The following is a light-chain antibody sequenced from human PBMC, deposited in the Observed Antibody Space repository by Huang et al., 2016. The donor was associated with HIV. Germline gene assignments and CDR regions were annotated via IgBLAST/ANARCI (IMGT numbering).Light chain of an antibody. Sequence: DIQMTQSPSTLSASVGDRVTITCRASQSISSWFAWYQQKPWKAPTRLIYKASNLESGVPSRFSGSVSGTEFTLTISSLQPDDFATYYCQQYNSFGRTFGQGTKVEVK. CDR2: KAS. J-gene: IGKJ1*01. V-gene: IGKV1-5*03. CDR1: QSISSW. CDR3: QQYNSFGRT.